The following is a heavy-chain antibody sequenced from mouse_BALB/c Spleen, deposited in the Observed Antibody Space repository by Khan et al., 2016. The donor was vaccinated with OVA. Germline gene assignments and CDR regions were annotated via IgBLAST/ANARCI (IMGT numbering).Heavy chain of an antibody. J-gene: IGHJ4*01. CDR1: GYSITSDYA. V-gene: IGHV3-2*02. CDR2: ISSTGGT. D-gene: IGHD2-14*01. Sequence: VQLKESGPGLVKPSQSLSLTCTVTGYSITSDYAWNWIRQFPGYKLEWMGYISSTGGTSYNPSLKSRISITRDTSKNPFFLQLKYVTAEDTASYYGARSLYYSYGYALDCWGRGTLVTVSS. CDR3: ARSLYYSYGYALDC.